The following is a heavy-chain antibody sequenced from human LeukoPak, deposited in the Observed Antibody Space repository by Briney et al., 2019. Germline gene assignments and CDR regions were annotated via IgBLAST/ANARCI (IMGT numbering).Heavy chain of an antibody. J-gene: IGHJ4*02. V-gene: IGHV4-4*07. Sequence: PSETLSLTCRVSGASMDSQVWSWIRQPAGKGLEWGGRVFSGGGSNYNPSLGSRLTLSVETCRNQISLRLRSVTAADPAVYYCARDRPPMGFDYWGQGLLVTVSS. CDR2: VFSGGGS. CDR1: GASMDSQV. D-gene: IGHD3-16*01. CDR3: ARDRPPMGFDY.